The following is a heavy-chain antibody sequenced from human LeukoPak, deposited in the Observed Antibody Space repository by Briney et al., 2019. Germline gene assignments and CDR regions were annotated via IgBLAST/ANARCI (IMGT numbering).Heavy chain of an antibody. D-gene: IGHD3-9*01. CDR1: GYTFTSYG. CDR2: ISAYNGST. CDR3: ARGLYYDILTGYYY. Sequence: ASVKVSCKASGYTFTSYGISWVRQAPGQGLEWMGWISAYNGSTNYAQKLQGRVTMTTDTSTSTAYMELRSLRSDDTAVYYCARGLYYDILTGYYYWGQGTLVTVSS. J-gene: IGHJ4*02. V-gene: IGHV1-18*01.